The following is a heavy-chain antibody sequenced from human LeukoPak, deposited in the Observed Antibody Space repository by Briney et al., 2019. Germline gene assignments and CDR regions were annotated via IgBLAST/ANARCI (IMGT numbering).Heavy chain of an antibody. CDR2: IYPGDSDT. CDR1: GYSFTRKW. V-gene: IGHV5-51*01. D-gene: IGHD7-27*01. CDR3: ARPQDFGLTGMNAFDI. Sequence: GESLKISCKGSGYSFTRKWIGWVRQMPGKGLEWMAIIYPGDSDTTYSPSFQGQVTISADKSISTAYLQWSSLKASDTAMYYCARPQDFGLTGMNAFDIWGQGTMVTVSS. J-gene: IGHJ3*02.